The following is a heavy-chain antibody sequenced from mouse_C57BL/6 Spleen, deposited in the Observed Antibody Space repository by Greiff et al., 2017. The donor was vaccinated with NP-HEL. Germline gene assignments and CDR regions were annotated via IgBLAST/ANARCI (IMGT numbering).Heavy chain of an antibody. CDR1: GFSLTSYG. J-gene: IGHJ4*01. CDR3: ARQGYYARYAMDD. D-gene: IGHD1-1*01. Sequence: VKLMESGPGLVAPSQSLSITCTVSGFSLTSYGVHWVRQPPGKGLEWLVVIWSDGSTTYNSALKSSLSISKDNSKSQVFLKMNSIQTDDTAMYYCARQGYYARYAMDDWGQGTSVTVSS. V-gene: IGHV2-6-1*01. CDR2: IWSDGST.